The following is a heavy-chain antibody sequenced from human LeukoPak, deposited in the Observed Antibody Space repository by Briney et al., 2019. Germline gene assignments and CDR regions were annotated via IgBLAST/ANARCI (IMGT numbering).Heavy chain of an antibody. CDR3: AKTLHSREETLDYFDY. J-gene: IGHJ4*02. Sequence: GGSLRLSCAASGFTFSSYAMSWVRQAPGKGLEWVSAISGSGGSTYYADSVKGRFTISRDNSRNTLYLQMNSLRAEDTAVYYCAKTLHSREETLDYFDYWGQGTLVTVSS. V-gene: IGHV3-23*01. CDR1: GFTFSSYA. CDR2: ISGSGGST.